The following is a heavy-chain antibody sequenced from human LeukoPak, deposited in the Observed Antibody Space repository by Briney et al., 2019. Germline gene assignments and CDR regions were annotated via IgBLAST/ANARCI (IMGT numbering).Heavy chain of an antibody. CDR1: GFTFSSYW. CDR3: ARDLAI. Sequence: GGSLRLSCAASGFTFSSYWMSWVRQAPGKGLEWVAIIWYDGSNKYYVDSVKGRFTISRDNSKNTLYLQMNSLRAEDTAVYYCARDLAIWGQGTMVTVPS. D-gene: IGHD3-16*01. V-gene: IGHV3-33*08. CDR2: IWYDGSNK. J-gene: IGHJ3*02.